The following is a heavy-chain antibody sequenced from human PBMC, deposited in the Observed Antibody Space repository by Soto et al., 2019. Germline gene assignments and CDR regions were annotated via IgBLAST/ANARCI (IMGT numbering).Heavy chain of an antibody. CDR2: IKQDGSEK. D-gene: IGHD3-10*01. CDR1: GLTFSGYW. CDR3: ARGEAIGVDP. Sequence: EVQLVESGGGLAQPGGSLRLSCAASGLTFSGYWMTWVRQAPGKGLEWVANIKQDGSEKYYVDSVKGRFTISRDNAKNSLYLQMNNLRVEDTAVDYCARGEAIGVDPWGHGTLVTVSS. J-gene: IGHJ5*02. V-gene: IGHV3-7*01.